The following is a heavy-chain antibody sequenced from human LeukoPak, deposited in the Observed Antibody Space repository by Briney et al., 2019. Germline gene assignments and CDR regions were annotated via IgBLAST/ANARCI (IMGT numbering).Heavy chain of an antibody. Sequence: PSETLSLTCSVSGGSISSYYWSWIRQPPGKGLEWIGYIYYSGTTIYNPSLKSRVTTSVDTSKNKFSLKLSSVTAADTAVYYCARVLGGYYDSGGFDYWGQGALVTVSS. D-gene: IGHD3-22*01. J-gene: IGHJ4*02. CDR1: GGSISSYY. V-gene: IGHV4-59*08. CDR2: IYYSGTT. CDR3: ARVLGGYYDSGGFDY.